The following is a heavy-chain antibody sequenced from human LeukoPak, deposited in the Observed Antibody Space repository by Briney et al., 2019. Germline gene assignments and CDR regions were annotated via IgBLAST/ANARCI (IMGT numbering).Heavy chain of an antibody. J-gene: IGHJ6*03. CDR3: ARAKPPPSLYYYYYMDV. Sequence: SETLSLTCAVSGGSISSGGYSWSWIRQPPGKGLEWIGYIYHSGSTYYNPSLKSRVTISVDRSKNQFSLKLSSVTAADTAVYYCARAKPPPSLYYYYYMDVWGKGTTVTVSS. V-gene: IGHV4-30-2*01. CDR1: GGSISSGGYS. CDR2: IYHSGST.